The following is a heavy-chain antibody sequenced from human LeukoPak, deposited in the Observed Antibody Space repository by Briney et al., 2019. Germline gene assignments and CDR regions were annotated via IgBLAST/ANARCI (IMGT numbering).Heavy chain of an antibody. CDR3: ARGGGYCSSTSCYFSFDP. CDR2: IYHSGST. D-gene: IGHD2-2*01. Sequence: SQTLSLTCAVSGGSISSGGYSWSWIRQPPGKGLEWIGYIYHSGSTYYNPSLKSRVTISVDRSKNQFSLKLSSVPAADTAVYYCARGGGYCSSTSCYFSFDPWGQGTLVTVSS. J-gene: IGHJ5*02. CDR1: GGSISSGGYS. V-gene: IGHV4-30-2*01.